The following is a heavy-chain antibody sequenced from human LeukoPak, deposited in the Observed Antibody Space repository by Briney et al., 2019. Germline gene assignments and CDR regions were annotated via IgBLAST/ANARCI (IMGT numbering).Heavy chain of an antibody. J-gene: IGHJ6*03. CDR2: IIPIFGTA. V-gene: IGHV1-69*05. CDR1: GGTFSSYA. CDR3: ARGGNYDFWSGYYVNYYYMDV. Sequence: ASVKVSCKASGGTFSSYAISWVRQAPGQGLEWMGGIIPIFGTANYAQKFQGRVTITTDESTSTAYMELSSLRSEDTAVYYCARGGNYDFWSGYYVNYYYMDVWGKGTTVTVSS. D-gene: IGHD3-3*01.